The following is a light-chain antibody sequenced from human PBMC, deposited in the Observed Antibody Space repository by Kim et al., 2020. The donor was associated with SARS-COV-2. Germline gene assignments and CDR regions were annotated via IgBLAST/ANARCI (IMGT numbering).Light chain of an antibody. CDR2: QDS. J-gene: IGLJ2*01. V-gene: IGLV3-1*01. CDR1: KLGDKY. Sequence: SYELTQPPSVSVSPGQTASITCSGDKLGDKYACWYQQKPGQSPVLVIYQDSKRPSGIPERFSGSNSGNTATLTISGTQAMDEADYYCQGWDSSTKVVFGG. CDR3: QGWDSSTKVV.